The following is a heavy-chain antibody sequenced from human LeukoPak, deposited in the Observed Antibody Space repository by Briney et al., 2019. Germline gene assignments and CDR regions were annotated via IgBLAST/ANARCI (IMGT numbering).Heavy chain of an antibody. D-gene: IGHD6-19*01. V-gene: IGHV1-24*01. CDR1: GYTLTELS. CDR3: ATDLAVAGKGTLPFFDY. Sequence: GASVKVSCKVSGYTLTELSMHWVRQAPGKGLEWMGGFDPEDGETIYAQKFQGRVTMTEDTSTDTAYMELSSLRSEDTAVYYCATDLAVAGKGTLPFFDYWGQGTLVTVSS. CDR2: FDPEDGET. J-gene: IGHJ4*02.